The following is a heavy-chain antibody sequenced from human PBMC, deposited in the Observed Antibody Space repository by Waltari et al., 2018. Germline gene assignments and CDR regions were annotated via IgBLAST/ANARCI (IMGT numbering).Heavy chain of an antibody. D-gene: IGHD3-16*01. CDR1: GFTFSSYS. J-gene: IGHJ4*02. CDR2: ISSSSSTI. V-gene: IGHV3-48*01. Sequence: EVQLVESGGGLVQPGGSLRLSCAASGFTFSSYSMNWARQAPGKGLEWVSYISSSSSTIYYADSVKGRFTISRDNAKNSLYLQMNSLRAEDTAVYYCARDLGPYAYDYWGQGTLVTVSS. CDR3: ARDLGPYAYDY.